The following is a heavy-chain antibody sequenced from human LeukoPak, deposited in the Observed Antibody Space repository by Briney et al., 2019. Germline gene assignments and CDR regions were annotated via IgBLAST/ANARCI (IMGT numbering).Heavy chain of an antibody. CDR3: ARHTGEGSHFQH. CDR1: GYTFTNYW. J-gene: IGHJ1*01. D-gene: IGHD3-16*01. CDR2: IYPGDSDT. Sequence: GESLKISCKASGYTFTNYWIGWVRQMPGKGLEWMGIIYPGDSDTRYSPSFRGQVIISTDKSIRTAYLQWTSLKASDTAMYYCARHTGEGSHFQHWGQGSLVTVSS. V-gene: IGHV5-51*01.